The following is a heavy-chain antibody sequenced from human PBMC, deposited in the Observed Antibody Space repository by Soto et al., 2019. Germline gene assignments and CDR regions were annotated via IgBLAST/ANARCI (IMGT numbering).Heavy chain of an antibody. CDR3: AKKMGSDGYNWAFDY. CDR2: ISGSGGST. CDR1: GFTFSNYA. Sequence: GGSLRLSCAASGFTFSNYAMSWVRQAPGKGLEWVSAISGSGGSTYYADSVKGRFTISRDNSKNTLYLQMNSLRAEDTAVYYCAKKMGSDGYNWAFDYWGQGTLVTVSS. V-gene: IGHV3-23*01. D-gene: IGHD2-21*01. J-gene: IGHJ4*02.